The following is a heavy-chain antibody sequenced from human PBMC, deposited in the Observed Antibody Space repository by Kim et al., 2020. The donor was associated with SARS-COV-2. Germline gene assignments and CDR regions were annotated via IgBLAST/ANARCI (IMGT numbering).Heavy chain of an antibody. CDR1: GYTFTSHW. CDR2: IYPGDSDT. D-gene: IGHD6-6*01. CDR3: ARHKDTSSSSAFDI. Sequence: GESLKISCKGSGYTFTSHWIGWVRQMPGKGLEWMGIIYPGDSDTRYSPSFQGQVTISADKSISTAYLQWSSLKASDTAMYYCARHKDTSSSSAFDIWGQGTMVTVSS. J-gene: IGHJ3*02. V-gene: IGHV5-51*01.